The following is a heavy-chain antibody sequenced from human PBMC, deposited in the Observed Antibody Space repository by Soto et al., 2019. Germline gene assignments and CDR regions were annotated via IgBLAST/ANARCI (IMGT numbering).Heavy chain of an antibody. V-gene: IGHV4-59*01. CDR3: ARAGYGWGIETYYYYGMDV. Sequence: SETLSLNCTVSGGSISNYYWSWIRQPPGKGLEWIGYIYYSGSTNFNPSLKSRVTMSVDTSKNQFSLKLSSVTAADTAVYYCARAGYGWGIETYYYYGMDVWGQGTTVTVSS. CDR1: GGSISNYY. CDR2: IYYSGST. J-gene: IGHJ6*02. D-gene: IGHD2-8*02.